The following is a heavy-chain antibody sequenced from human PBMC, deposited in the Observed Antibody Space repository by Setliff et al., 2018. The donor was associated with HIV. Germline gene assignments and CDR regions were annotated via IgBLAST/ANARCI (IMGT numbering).Heavy chain of an antibody. CDR3: ARGDSYYDILTGRAFDAFDI. Sequence: PSETLSLTCSVSGGSISSRSYYWSWIRQPAGKGLEWIGLIHTSGSTDYSPSLKSRVTISVDTSKKQFSLKLSSVTAADTAVYYCARGDSYYDILTGRAFDAFDIWGQGTVVTVSS. V-gene: IGHV4-61*02. D-gene: IGHD3-9*01. CDR1: GGSISSRSYY. J-gene: IGHJ3*02. CDR2: IHTSGST.